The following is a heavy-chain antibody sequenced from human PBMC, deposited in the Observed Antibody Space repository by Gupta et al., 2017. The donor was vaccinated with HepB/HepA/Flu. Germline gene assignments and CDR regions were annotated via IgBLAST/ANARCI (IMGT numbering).Heavy chain of an antibody. CDR3: ARGPYYYDSSGYSFDY. Sequence: EVQLVESGGGLVQPGGSLRLSCAASGFTFSSYSMNWVRQAPGKGLEWVSYISSSSSTIYYADSVKGRFTISRDNAKNSLYLQMNSLRDEDTAVYYCARGPYYYDSSGYSFDYWGQGTLVTVSS. CDR2: ISSSSSTI. CDR1: GFTFSSYS. V-gene: IGHV3-48*02. J-gene: IGHJ4*02. D-gene: IGHD3-22*01.